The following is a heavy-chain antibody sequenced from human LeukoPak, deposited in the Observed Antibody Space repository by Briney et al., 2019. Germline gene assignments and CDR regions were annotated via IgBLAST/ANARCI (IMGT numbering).Heavy chain of an antibody. D-gene: IGHD3-10*01. CDR3: ALGSGSYVSAGYAFDI. CDR1: GYTFTSYD. V-gene: IGHV1-8*01. Sequence: ASVKVSCKASGYTFTSYDFNWVRQATGEGLEWVGWVSQNSGDSGYAQKFQGRVTMHSDTSTSKDYMESNSLTSDDTAVYYGALGSGSYVSAGYAFDIWGQGTMVTVSS. CDR2: VSQNSGDS. J-gene: IGHJ3*02.